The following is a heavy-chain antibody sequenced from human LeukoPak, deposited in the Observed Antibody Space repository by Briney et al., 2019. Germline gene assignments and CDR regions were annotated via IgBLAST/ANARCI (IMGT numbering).Heavy chain of an antibody. CDR3: ARGRFNYDNSGYSSFYH. V-gene: IGHV3-11*04. CDR2: ISSSGSTI. D-gene: IGHD3-22*01. J-gene: IGHJ4*02. CDR1: GFTFSDYY. Sequence: PGGSLRLSCAAASGFTFSDYYMTWIRQAPGKGLEWVSHISSSGSTIYYVDSVKGRFTISRDNAKSSVHLQMNSLRAEDTAVYYCARGRFNYDNSGYSSFYHWGQETLVTVSS.